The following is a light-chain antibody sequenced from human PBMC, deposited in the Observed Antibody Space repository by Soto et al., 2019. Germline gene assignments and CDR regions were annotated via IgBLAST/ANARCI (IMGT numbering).Light chain of an antibody. CDR2: DVT. Sequence: QSVLTQRPSASGSPGQSVTISCTGASSDVGGYNFVSWYQHHPGKAPRLMIYDVTQRPSGVPDRFSGSKSGNTASLTVSGLQVDDEAYYYCSSYAGSSIPVAFGGGTKLTVL. V-gene: IGLV2-8*01. CDR3: SSYAGSSIPVA. J-gene: IGLJ2*01. CDR1: SSDVGGYNF.